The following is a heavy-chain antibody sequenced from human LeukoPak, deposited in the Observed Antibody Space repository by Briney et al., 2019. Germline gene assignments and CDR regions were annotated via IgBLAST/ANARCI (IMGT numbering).Heavy chain of an antibody. CDR3: ARVRYRLAETYIDY. Sequence: ASVKVSCKPSGYTFIHHYIHWVRQAPGQGLEWMGWINPNNDDTNYAEKFQGRVTMTRDTSISTAYMELSRLRSDDTAVYYCARVRYRLAETYIDYWGQGTLVTVSS. D-gene: IGHD3-16*01. V-gene: IGHV1-2*02. J-gene: IGHJ4*02. CDR1: GYTFIHHY. CDR2: INPNNDDT.